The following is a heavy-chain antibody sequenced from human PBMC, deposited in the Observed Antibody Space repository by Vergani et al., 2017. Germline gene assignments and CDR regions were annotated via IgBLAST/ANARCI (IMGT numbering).Heavy chain of an antibody. D-gene: IGHD5-18*01. CDR2: IRSKAYGGTT. CDR1: GFTFSSYA. V-gene: IGHV3-49*04. Sequence: VQLVESGGGVVQPGGSLRLSCAASGFTFSSYAMSWVRQAPGKGLEWVGFIRSKAYGGTTEYAASVKGRFTISRDDSKSIANLQMNSLKTEDTAVYYCTRTGFGDTAMGSANFDYWGQGTLVTVSS. J-gene: IGHJ4*02. CDR3: TRTGFGDTAMGSANFDY.